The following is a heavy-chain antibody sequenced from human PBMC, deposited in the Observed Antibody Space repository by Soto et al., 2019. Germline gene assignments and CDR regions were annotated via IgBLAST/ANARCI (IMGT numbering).Heavy chain of an antibody. CDR3: AREPLTYYDILTGYRNYYGMDV. CDR2: IYYSGST. V-gene: IGHV4-31*03. Sequence: QVQLQESGPGLVKPSQTLSLTCTVSGGSISSGGYYWSWIRQHPGKGLEWIGYIYYSGSTYYNPSLKSRVTISVDTSKNQFSLKLSSVTAADTAVYYCAREPLTYYDILTGYRNYYGMDVWGQGTTVTVSS. J-gene: IGHJ6*02. CDR1: GGSISSGGYY. D-gene: IGHD3-9*01.